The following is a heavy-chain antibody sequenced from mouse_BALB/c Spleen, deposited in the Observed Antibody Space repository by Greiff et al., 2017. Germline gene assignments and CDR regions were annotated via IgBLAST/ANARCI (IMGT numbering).Heavy chain of an antibody. CDR2: IRLKSNNYAT. CDR3: TSGRDGVWFDY. V-gene: IGHV6-6*02. Sequence: EVQLVESGGGLVQPGGSMKLSCVASGFTFSNYWMNWVRQSPEKGLEWVAEIRLKSNNYATHYAESVKGRFTISRDDSKSSVYLQMNNLRAEDTGIYYCTSGRDGVWFDYWGQGTTLTVSS. CDR1: GFTFSNYW. J-gene: IGHJ2*01.